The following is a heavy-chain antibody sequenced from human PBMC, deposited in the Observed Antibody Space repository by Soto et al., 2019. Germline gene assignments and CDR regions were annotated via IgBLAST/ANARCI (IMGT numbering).Heavy chain of an antibody. CDR3: ARDLAVAGPSSYGMDV. V-gene: IGHV3-21*01. D-gene: IGHD6-19*01. J-gene: IGHJ6*02. CDR2: ISSSSSYI. CDR1: GFTFSSYS. Sequence: GGSLRLSCAASGFTFSSYSMNWVRQAPGKGLEWVSSISSSSSYIYYADSVKGRFTISRDNAKNSLYLQMNSLRAEDTAVYYCARDLAVAGPSSYGMDVWGQGTTVTVYS.